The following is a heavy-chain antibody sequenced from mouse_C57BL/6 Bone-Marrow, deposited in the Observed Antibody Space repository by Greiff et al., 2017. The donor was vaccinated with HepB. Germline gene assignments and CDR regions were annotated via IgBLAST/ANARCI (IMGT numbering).Heavy chain of an antibody. CDR2: IHPNSGST. J-gene: IGHJ2*01. Sequence: QVHVKQPGAELVKPGASVKLSCKASGYTFTSYWMHWVKQRPGQGLEWIGMIHPNSGSTNYNEKFKSKATLTVDKSSSTAYMQLSSLTSEDSAVYYCARRKPHFDYWGQGTTLTVSS. CDR3: ARRKPHFDY. V-gene: IGHV1-64*01. CDR1: GYTFTSYW.